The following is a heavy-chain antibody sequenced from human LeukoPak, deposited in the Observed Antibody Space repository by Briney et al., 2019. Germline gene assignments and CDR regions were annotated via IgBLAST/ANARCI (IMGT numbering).Heavy chain of an antibody. CDR1: GGSISYFY. J-gene: IGHJ3*02. Sequence: SETLSLTCTVSGGSISYFYWSWIRQPAGKGLEWIGRIYTSGSTNYNPSLKSRVTMSVDTSKKQFSLKLSSVTAADTAVYYCARLFYYGSGSYYNGDAFDIWGQGTMVTVSS. V-gene: IGHV4-4*07. CDR3: ARLFYYGSGSYYNGDAFDI. CDR2: IYTSGST. D-gene: IGHD3-10*01.